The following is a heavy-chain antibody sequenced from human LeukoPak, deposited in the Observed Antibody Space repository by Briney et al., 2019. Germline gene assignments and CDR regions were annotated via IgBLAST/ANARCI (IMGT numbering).Heavy chain of an antibody. J-gene: IGHJ4*02. CDR3: AGQRACFGEWAFDY. CDR1: GGSISITNYY. V-gene: IGHV4-39*01. CDR2: INYRGST. Sequence: SETLSLTCTVSGGSISITNYYWGWIRQSPGKGLEWIGSINYRGSTYYNPSLKSRVTISVDTSKNQFSLKLTSVTAADTAVYYCAGQRACFGEWAFDYWGQGTLVTVSS. D-gene: IGHD3-10*01.